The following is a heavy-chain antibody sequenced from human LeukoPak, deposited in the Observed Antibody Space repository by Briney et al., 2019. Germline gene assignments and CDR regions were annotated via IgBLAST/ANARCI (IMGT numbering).Heavy chain of an antibody. CDR2: INPSGGST. CDR3: ARVILTGYYVGAFDI. J-gene: IGHJ3*02. CDR1: GYTFTSYY. D-gene: IGHD3-9*01. V-gene: IGHV1-46*01. Sequence: GASVKVSCKASGYTFTSYYMHWVRQAPGQGLEWMGIINPSGGSTSYAQKFQSRVTMTRDTSTSTVYMELSSLRSEDTAVYYCARVILTGYYVGAFDIWGQGTMVTVSS.